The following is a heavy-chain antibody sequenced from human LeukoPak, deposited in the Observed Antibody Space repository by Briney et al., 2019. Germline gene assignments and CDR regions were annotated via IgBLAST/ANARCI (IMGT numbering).Heavy chain of an antibody. J-gene: IGHJ4*02. D-gene: IGHD3-10*01. V-gene: IGHV3-30*02. CDR2: IRYDGNEK. Sequence: GGSLRLSCAASGFSFSSYGMHWVRQASGKGLELVAFIRYDGNEKYYAGSVQGRFTVARDNSKNTLYLQMNSLRAEDTAVYYCAKLGLLWTTRDDYFDYWGQGTLVTVSS. CDR1: GFSFSSYG. CDR3: AKLGLLWTTRDDYFDY.